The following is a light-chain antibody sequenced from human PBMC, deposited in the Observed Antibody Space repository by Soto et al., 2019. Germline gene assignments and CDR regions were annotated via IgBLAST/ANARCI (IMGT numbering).Light chain of an antibody. CDR3: NSYAVSTSYV. CDR1: SSDVGGYNF. Sequence: QSVLTQPPSASGSPGQSVTISCTGTSSDVGGYNFVSWYQQHPGKAPKRMIYEVSKRPSGVPDRFSGSKSGNTAYLTVSGLQAEDEADYYCNSYAVSTSYVFGTGTKVTVL. J-gene: IGLJ1*01. V-gene: IGLV2-8*01. CDR2: EVS.